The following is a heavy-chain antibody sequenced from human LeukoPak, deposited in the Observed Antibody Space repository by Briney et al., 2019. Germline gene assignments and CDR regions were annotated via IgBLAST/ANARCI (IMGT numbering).Heavy chain of an antibody. CDR2: ISGSGGST. CDR3: ARDADCGGDCYGQLAY. D-gene: IGHD2-21*02. CDR1: GFTFSSYG. V-gene: IGHV3-23*01. Sequence: GGTLRLSCAASGFTFSSYGMSWVRQAPGKGLEWVSAISGSGGSTYYADSVKGRFTISRDNSKNTLYLQMNSLRAEDTAVYYCARDADCGGDCYGQLAYWGQGTLVTVSS. J-gene: IGHJ4*02.